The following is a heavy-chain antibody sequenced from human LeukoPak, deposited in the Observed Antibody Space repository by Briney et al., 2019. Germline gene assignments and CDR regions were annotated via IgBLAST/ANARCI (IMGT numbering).Heavy chain of an antibody. V-gene: IGHV3-74*01. CDR2: IRSDGSST. Sequence: GGSLRLSCEASGFTFSAYAMTWVRQAPGKGLVWVSRIRSDGSSTTYADSVKGRFTISRDNTKNTLYLQMNSLRADDTAVYYCARDDYNRHWGQGTLVTVSS. D-gene: IGHD4-11*01. CDR3: ARDDYNRH. CDR1: GFTFSAYA. J-gene: IGHJ4*02.